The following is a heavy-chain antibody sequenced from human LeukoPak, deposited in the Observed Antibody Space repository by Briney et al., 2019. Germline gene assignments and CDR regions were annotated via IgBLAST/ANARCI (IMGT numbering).Heavy chain of an antibody. V-gene: IGHV3-11*01. Sequence: PGGSLRLSCAASGFTFSDYYMSWIRQAPGRGLERLSYISRSGSTIYYADSVKGRFTISRDNAKNSLYLQMNSLRAEDTAVYYCARGGPHYDYVWGSYTAYWGQGTLVTVSS. CDR2: ISRSGSTI. CDR3: ARGGPHYDYVWGSYTAY. CDR1: GFTFSDYY. D-gene: IGHD3-16*01. J-gene: IGHJ4*02.